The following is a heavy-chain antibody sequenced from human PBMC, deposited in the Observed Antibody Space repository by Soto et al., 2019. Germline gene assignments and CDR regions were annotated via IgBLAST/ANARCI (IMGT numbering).Heavy chain of an antibody. CDR1: GFTFSSHW. V-gene: IGHV3-7*04. CDR2: IKPDGSEK. Sequence: QLVESGGGLVQPGGSLRLSCAASGFTFSSHWMSWVRQAPGKGLEWVANIKPDGSEKWYVDSVKGRFTISRDNAKNSLYLQMNSLRVEDTAVYYCARGDYYDSSGPFSDAFDIWGQGTMVTVSS. J-gene: IGHJ3*02. D-gene: IGHD3-22*01. CDR3: ARGDYYDSSGPFSDAFDI.